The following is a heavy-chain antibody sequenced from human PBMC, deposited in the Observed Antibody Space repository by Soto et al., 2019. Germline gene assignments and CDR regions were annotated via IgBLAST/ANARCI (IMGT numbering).Heavy chain of an antibody. D-gene: IGHD2-2*01. CDR2: IYYSGST. CDR1: GGSISSSSYY. CDR3: ARRRDHESSFDY. Sequence: QLQLQESGPGLVKPSETLSLTCTVSGGSISSSSYYWGWIRQPPGQGLEWIGSIYYSGSTYYNPSLKSRVTISVDTSKNRFSLKLSSVTAADTAVYYCARRRDHESSFDYWGQGTLVTVSS. J-gene: IGHJ4*02. V-gene: IGHV4-39*01.